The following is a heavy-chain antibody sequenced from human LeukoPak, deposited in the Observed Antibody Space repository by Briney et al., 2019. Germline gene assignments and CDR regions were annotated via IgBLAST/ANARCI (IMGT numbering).Heavy chain of an antibody. Sequence: PETLSLTCTVSGGSITSHYWSWIRQPPGKGLEWIGYISYSGNTNYNPSLKSRVTISVDTSKNQFSLKLSSVTAADTAVYYCARTQDYGDSLRDYWGQGTLVTVSS. CDR1: GGSITSHY. D-gene: IGHD4-17*01. CDR2: ISYSGNT. V-gene: IGHV4-59*08. CDR3: ARTQDYGDSLRDY. J-gene: IGHJ4*02.